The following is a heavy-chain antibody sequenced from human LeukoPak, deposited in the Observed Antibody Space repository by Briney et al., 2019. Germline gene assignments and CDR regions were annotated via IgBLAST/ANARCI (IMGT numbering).Heavy chain of an antibody. V-gene: IGHV4-59*01. D-gene: IGHD3-22*01. CDR1: GGSISSYY. J-gene: IGHJ5*02. Sequence: SETLSLTCTVSGGSISSYYWSWIRQPPGKGLEWMGYIYYSGSTNYNPSLKSRVTISVDTSKNQFSLKLSSVTAADTDVYYCARDIIDSSGYYAGWFDPWGQGTLVTVSS. CDR3: ARDIIDSSGYYAGWFDP. CDR2: IYYSGST.